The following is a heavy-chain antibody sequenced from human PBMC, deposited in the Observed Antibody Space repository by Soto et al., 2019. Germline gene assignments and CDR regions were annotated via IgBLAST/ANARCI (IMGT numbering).Heavy chain of an antibody. V-gene: IGHV3-23*01. CDR2: ISGGGGVK. Sequence: GGSLRLSCAASGFTFRNYTMAWVRQAPGKGLEWLSVISGGGGVKYYGDSVKGRFTISRDNSKNTLYLQMNSLIADDTAVYYCGRPRTSTWYSSYALETWGQGTMVTVSS. D-gene: IGHD6-13*01. J-gene: IGHJ3*02. CDR1: GFTFRNYT. CDR3: GRPRTSTWYSSYALET.